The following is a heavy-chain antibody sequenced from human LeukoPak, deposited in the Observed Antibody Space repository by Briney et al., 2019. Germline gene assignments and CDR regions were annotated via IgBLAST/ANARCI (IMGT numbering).Heavy chain of an antibody. J-gene: IGHJ3*02. CDR3: AKDWAFDI. V-gene: IGHV1-2*02. CDR1: GYSFIGHY. CDR2: INPNSGGT. Sequence: ASVKVSCKASGYSFIGHYIHWVRQAPGQGLEWMGWINPNSGGTDYAQKFQGRVTMTRDTSIYTAYMELSRLTYDDTAVYYCAKDWAFDIWGQGTMVTVSS.